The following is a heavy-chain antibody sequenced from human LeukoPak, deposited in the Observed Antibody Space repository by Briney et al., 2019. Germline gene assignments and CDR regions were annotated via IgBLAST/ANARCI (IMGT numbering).Heavy chain of an antibody. CDR1: GYTFTSYY. J-gene: IGHJ4*02. D-gene: IGHD3-10*01. CDR3: ARDRGVRGVTTALGY. Sequence: ASVKVSCKASGYTFTSYYMHWVRQAPGQGLEWMGWINPNSGGTNYAQKFQGRVTMTRDTSISTAYMELSRLRSDDTAVYYCARDRGVRGVTTALGYWGQGTLVTVSS. CDR2: INPNSGGT. V-gene: IGHV1-2*02.